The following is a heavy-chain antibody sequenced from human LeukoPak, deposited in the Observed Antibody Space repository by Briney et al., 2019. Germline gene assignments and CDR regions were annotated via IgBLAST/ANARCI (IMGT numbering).Heavy chain of an antibody. Sequence: SETLSLTCAVYGGSFSGYYWSWIRQPPGKGLEWIGEINHSGSTNYNPSLKSRVTISVDTSKNQFSLKLSSVTAEDTAVYYCAKSYNGYESKPDYWGQGTLVTVSS. CDR1: GGSFSGYY. CDR2: INHSGST. CDR3: AKSYNGYESKPDY. V-gene: IGHV4-34*01. J-gene: IGHJ4*02. D-gene: IGHD5-12*01.